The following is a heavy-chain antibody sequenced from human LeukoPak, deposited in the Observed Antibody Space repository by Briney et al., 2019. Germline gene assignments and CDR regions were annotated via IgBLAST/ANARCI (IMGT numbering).Heavy chain of an antibody. V-gene: IGHV3-21*01. CDR2: ISGSSSYI. CDR3: ARDYDSSGYYYPHFDY. D-gene: IGHD3-22*01. CDR1: GFTFSSYS. Sequence: GGSLRLSCAASGFTFSSYSMNWVRQAPGKGLEWVSSISGSSSYIYYAGSVKGRFTISRDNAKNSLYLQMNSLRAEDTAVYYCARDYDSSGYYYPHFDYWGQGTLVTVSS. J-gene: IGHJ4*02.